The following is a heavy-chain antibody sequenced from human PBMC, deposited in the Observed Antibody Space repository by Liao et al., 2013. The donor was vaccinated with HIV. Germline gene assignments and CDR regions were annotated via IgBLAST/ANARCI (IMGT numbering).Heavy chain of an antibody. CDR1: GGSISSSSYY. CDR2: IYYSGST. Sequence: QLQLQESGPGLVKPSETLSLTCTVSGGSISSSSYYWGWIRQPPGKGLEWIGYIYYSGSTYYNPSLKSRLTMSLDMSRNQFSLKLTSVTAADTAVYYCARTDLGAGDLDTWGQGILVTVSS. D-gene: IGHD3-16*01. CDR3: ARTDLGAGDLDT. V-gene: IGHV4-61*05. J-gene: IGHJ5*02.